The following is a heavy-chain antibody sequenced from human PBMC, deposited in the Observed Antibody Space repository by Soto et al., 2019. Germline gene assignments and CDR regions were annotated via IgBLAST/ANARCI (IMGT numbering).Heavy chain of an antibody. J-gene: IGHJ6*02. CDR3: TTGSVEGV. Sequence: QLVESGGGLVRPGGSLRLSCSASGFSISSAWMNWVRQAPGKGLEWVGRIKTKIEGETTHYAAPVNGRFTVSRDDSKNMLYHQMNSLKADDTALYYCTTGSVEGVWGQGTKVTVSS. CDR2: IKTKIEGETT. CDR1: GFSISSAW. D-gene: IGHD2-15*01. V-gene: IGHV3-15*07.